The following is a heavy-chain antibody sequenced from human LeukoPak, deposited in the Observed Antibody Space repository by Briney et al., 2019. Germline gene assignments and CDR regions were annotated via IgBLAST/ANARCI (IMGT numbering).Heavy chain of an antibody. CDR3: APGGTGTTTTFFDY. J-gene: IGHJ4*02. CDR1: GFTFTDYY. D-gene: IGHD1-1*01. Sequence: ASVKVSCKASGFTFTDYYMHWVRQAPGQGLEWMGWNNPNTGGTDYAQNFQGRVTLTRDTSMTTAYMDLSRLTSDDTAVYYCAPGGTGTTTTFFDYWGQGTLVTVSS. CDR2: NNPNTGGT. V-gene: IGHV1-2*02.